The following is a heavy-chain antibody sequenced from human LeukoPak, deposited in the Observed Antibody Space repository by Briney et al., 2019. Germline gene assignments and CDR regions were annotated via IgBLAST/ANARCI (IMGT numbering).Heavy chain of an antibody. CDR1: GFTFSSYS. D-gene: IGHD3-22*01. CDR2: ISSSSSTI. J-gene: IGHJ4*02. Sequence: GGSLRLSCAASGFTFSSYSMTWVRQAPGKGLEWVSYISSSSSTIYYADSVKGRFTISRDNAKNSLYLQMNSLRDEDTAVYYCARQNYYYDSQAPDYWGQGTLVTVSS. V-gene: IGHV3-48*02. CDR3: ARQNYYYDSQAPDY.